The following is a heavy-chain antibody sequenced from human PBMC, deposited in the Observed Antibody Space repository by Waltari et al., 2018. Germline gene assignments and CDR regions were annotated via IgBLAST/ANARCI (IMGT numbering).Heavy chain of an antibody. V-gene: IGHV3-23*01. Sequence: EVQLLASGGGLVQPGGSLRLSCSASGFTFSSYSMSRVRQATGKGLEWVSAISGSGGSTYYADSVKGRFTISRDNSKNTLYLQMNSLRAEDTAVYYCAKDLRIAAAFWAQGTLVTVSS. CDR1: GFTFSSYS. D-gene: IGHD6-13*01. CDR3: AKDLRIAAAF. CDR2: ISGSGGST. J-gene: IGHJ4*02.